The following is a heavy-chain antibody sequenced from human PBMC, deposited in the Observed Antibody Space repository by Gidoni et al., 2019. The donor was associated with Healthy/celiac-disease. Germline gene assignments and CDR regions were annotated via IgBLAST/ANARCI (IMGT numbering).Heavy chain of an antibody. D-gene: IGHD6-19*01. Sequence: QVQLQQWGAGLLKPSETLSLTCAVYGGSFSGYYWSWIRQPPGKGLEWIGEINHSGSTNYNPSLKSRVTISVDTSKTQFSLKLSSVTAADTAVYYCARGPRCVAVAGTSWFDPWGQGTLVTVSS. CDR2: INHSGST. CDR3: ARGPRCVAVAGTSWFDP. V-gene: IGHV4-34*01. CDR1: GGSFSGYY. J-gene: IGHJ5*02.